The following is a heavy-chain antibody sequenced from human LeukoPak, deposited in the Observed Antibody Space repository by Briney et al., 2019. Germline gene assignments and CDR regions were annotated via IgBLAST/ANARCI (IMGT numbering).Heavy chain of an antibody. CDR2: IKTKIHGGTI. CDR1: GIAFNEAW. V-gene: IGHV3-15*01. D-gene: IGHD2/OR15-2a*01. CDR3: SPDCAGSTTCYRNYHI. Sequence: GGSLRLSCAASGIAFNEAWMTWARQPPGKGLEWVGRIKTKIHGGTIDYAAPVKGRFTISRDDSKNTLYLEMNGLRSEDTGFYYCSPDCAGSTTCYRNYHIWGQGTMVSVSS. J-gene: IGHJ3*02.